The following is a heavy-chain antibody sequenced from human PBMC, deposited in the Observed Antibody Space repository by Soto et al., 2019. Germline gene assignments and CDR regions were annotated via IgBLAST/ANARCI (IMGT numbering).Heavy chain of an antibody. J-gene: IGHJ4*02. CDR1: GFSLSTSGVG. CDR2: IYWDDDK. V-gene: IGHV2-5*02. D-gene: IGHD1-1*01. CDR3: AHDDVGQQGFDY. Sequence: QITLKESGPTLVKPTQTLTLTCTFSGFSLSTSGVGVGWIRQPPGKALEWLALIYWDDDKRYSPSLKSRLTIXKXXSKNQVVLTMTNMDPVDTARYYCAHDDVGQQGFDYWGQGTLVTVSS.